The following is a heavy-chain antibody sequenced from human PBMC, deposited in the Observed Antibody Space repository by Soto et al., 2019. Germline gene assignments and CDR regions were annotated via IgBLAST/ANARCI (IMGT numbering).Heavy chain of an antibody. CDR3: ARGTAVAGIYY. CDR2: IGTAGDT. J-gene: IGHJ4*02. CDR1: GFTFSSYD. D-gene: IGHD6-19*01. V-gene: IGHV3-13*01. Sequence: GGSLRLSCAASGFTFSSYDMHWVRQATGKGLEWVSAIGTAGDTYYPGSVKGRFTISRDNAKNTLYLQMNSLRAEDTAVYYCARGTAVAGIYYWGQGTLVTVSS.